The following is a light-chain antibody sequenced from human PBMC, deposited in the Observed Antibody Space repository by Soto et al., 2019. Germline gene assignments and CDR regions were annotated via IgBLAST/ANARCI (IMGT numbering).Light chain of an antibody. CDR2: GGS. CDR1: QRVSGSS. V-gene: IGKV3-20*01. CDR3: QQYGNSPS. J-gene: IGKJ2*01. Sequence: VLTQSPGSLSLSPGDRATLSCRASQRVSGSSLAWYQQKPGQAHRLLIYGGSNRATGVPDRFSGSGSGADVTLTIRRVEPEDVAVYHCQQYGNSPSFGKGTKLEIK.